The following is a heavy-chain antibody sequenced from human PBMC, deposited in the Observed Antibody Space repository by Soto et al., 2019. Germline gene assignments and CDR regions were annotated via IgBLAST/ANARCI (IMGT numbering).Heavy chain of an antibody. V-gene: IGHV1-8*01. CDR3: ARGTVVVVAAKEYNWFDP. J-gene: IGHJ5*02. Sequence: ASVKVSCKASGYTFTSYDINWVRQATGQGLEGMGWMNPNSGNTGYAQKFQGRVTMTRNTSISTAYMELSSLRSEDTAVYYCARGTVVVVAAKEYNWFDPWGQGTLVTVSS. D-gene: IGHD2-15*01. CDR1: GYTFTSYD. CDR2: MNPNSGNT.